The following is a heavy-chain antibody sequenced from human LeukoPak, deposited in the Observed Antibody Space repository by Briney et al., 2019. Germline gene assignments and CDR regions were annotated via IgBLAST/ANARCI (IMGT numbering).Heavy chain of an antibody. V-gene: IGHV3-21*01. D-gene: IGHD6-13*01. J-gene: IGHJ6*02. Sequence: GGSPRLSCAASGFTFSSYSMNWVRQAPGKGLEWVSSISSSSSYIYYADSVKGRFTISRDNAKNSLYLQMNSLRAEDTAVYYCTRDGGFGSSWYLYYYGMDVWGQGTTVTVSS. CDR2: ISSSSSYI. CDR1: GFTFSSYS. CDR3: TRDGGFGSSWYLYYYGMDV.